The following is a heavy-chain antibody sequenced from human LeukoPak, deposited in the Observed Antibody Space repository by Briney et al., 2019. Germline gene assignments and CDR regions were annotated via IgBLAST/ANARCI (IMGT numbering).Heavy chain of an antibody. CDR3: AKGYYDSSGYTFGFDI. CDR2: ISGSGDNT. D-gene: IGHD3-22*01. V-gene: IGHV3-23*01. CDR1: GFTFSTYG. J-gene: IGHJ3*02. Sequence: PGGSLRLSCAASGFTFSTYGMSWVRQAPGKGLEWVSGISGSGDNTHYADSVKGRFIISGDNPKNTLYLQMNSLRAEDTAVYYCAKGYYDSSGYTFGFDIWGQGTMVTVSS.